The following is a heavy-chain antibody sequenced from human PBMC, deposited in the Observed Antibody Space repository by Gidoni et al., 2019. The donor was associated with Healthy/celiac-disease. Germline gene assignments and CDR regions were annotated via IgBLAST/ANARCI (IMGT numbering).Heavy chain of an antibody. D-gene: IGHD3-10*01. CDR2: FDPEDGET. J-gene: IGHJ4*02. Sequence: QVQLVQSGAEVKKPGASVKVSCTVSGYTLTELSMPWVRQAPVKGLEWMGGFDPEDGETIYVQKFEGRVTMTEDTATDTAYMELSRLISEETAVYYCATDSAFYGSGRGPFDYWGQGTLVTVSS. CDR3: ATDSAFYGSGRGPFDY. V-gene: IGHV1-24*01. CDR1: GYTLTELS.